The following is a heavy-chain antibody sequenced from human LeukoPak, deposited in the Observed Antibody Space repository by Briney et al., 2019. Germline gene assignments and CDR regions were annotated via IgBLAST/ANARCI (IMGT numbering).Heavy chain of an antibody. CDR2: IYYSGTT. D-gene: IGHD1-26*01. V-gene: IGHV4-59*12. CDR3: ARSSNSGSYMAPFDY. Sequence: SETLSLTCTVSGGSISSYYWSWIRQPPGQGLEWIGYIYYSGTTNYNPSLKSRVTISVDTSKNQFSLKVSSLTAADTAVYYCARSSNSGSYMAPFDYWGQGTLVTVSS. CDR1: GGSISSYY. J-gene: IGHJ4*02.